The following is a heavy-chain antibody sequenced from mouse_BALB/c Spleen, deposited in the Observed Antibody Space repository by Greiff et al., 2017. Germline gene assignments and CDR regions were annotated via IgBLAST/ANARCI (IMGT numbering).Heavy chain of an antibody. CDR1: GYSFTGYN. CDR3: ARSYGSSYSYAMDY. Sequence: EVQLQESGPELVRPGASVKISCKASGYSFTGYNMNWVKQSNGKSLEWIGNIDPYYGGTSYNQKFKGKATLTVDKSSSTAYMQLKSLTSEDSAVYYCARSYGSSYSYAMDYWGQGTSVTVSS. D-gene: IGHD1-1*01. J-gene: IGHJ4*01. V-gene: IGHV1S135*01. CDR2: IDPYYGGT.